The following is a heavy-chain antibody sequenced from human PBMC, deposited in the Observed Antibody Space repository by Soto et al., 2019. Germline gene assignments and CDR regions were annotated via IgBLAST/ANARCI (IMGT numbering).Heavy chain of an antibody. CDR1: GGSVSSGNYY. V-gene: IGHV4-61*01. CDR2: IFHSGT. CDR3: AIYSEKDSCGQKDY. D-gene: IGHD5-18*01. J-gene: IGHJ4*02. Sequence: QVQLQESGPGLVKPSETLSLTCTVSGGSVSSGNYYWSWIRQPPGKRLEWIGYIFHSGTKYNPSLKSRVTISVETPKNQFSLELSSVTAAVTAVYYCAIYSEKDSCGQKDYWGQGTVVTVSS.